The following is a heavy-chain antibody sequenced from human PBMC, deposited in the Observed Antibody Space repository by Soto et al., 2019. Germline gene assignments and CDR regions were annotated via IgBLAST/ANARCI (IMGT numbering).Heavy chain of an antibody. J-gene: IGHJ5*02. V-gene: IGHV5-51*01. CDR2: IYPGDSDT. D-gene: IGHD2-2*01. CDR1: GYSFTSYW. CDR3: ARQVGCSSTSCRRPGYWFDP. Sequence: GESLKISCKGSGYSFTSYWIGWVRQMPGKGLEWMGIIYPGDSDTRYSPSFQGQVTISADKSISTAYLQWSSLKASDTAMYYCARQVGCSSTSCRRPGYWFDPWGQGTLVTVSS.